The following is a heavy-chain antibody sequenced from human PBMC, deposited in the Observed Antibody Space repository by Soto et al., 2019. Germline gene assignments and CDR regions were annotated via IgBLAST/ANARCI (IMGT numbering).Heavy chain of an antibody. Sequence: GASLKVSCKASGYTFTIYYMHWVRQAPGQGLEWMGIINPSGGSTSYAQKFQGRVTMTRDTSTSTVYTELSSLRSEDTAVYYCARGPSITIFVVVTQNWFDPWGQGTLVTVSS. V-gene: IGHV1-46*01. J-gene: IGHJ5*02. CDR2: INPSGGST. CDR1: GYTFTIYY. CDR3: ARGPSITIFVVVTQNWFDP. D-gene: IGHD3-3*01.